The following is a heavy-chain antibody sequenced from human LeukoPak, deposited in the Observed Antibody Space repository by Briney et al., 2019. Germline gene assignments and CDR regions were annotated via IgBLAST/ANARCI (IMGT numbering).Heavy chain of an antibody. Sequence: SETLSLTCTVSGGSISSYYWSWIRQPPGKGLEWIGYIYYSGSTNYNPSLKSRVTISVDTSKNLFSLRLSSVTAADTAVYYCAANKYSSGRYIDYWGQGTLVTVSS. D-gene: IGHD6-19*01. CDR1: GGSISSYY. V-gene: IGHV4-59*01. CDR2: IYYSGST. CDR3: AANKYSSGRYIDY. J-gene: IGHJ4*02.